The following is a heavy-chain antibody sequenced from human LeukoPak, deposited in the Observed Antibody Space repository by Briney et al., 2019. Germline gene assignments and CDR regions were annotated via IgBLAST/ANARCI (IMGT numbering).Heavy chain of an antibody. CDR1: GGSISSYY. V-gene: IGHV4-39*01. Sequence: KPSETLSFTCTVSGGSISSYYRGWIRQPPGKGLEWIGSIYYSGSTYYNPSLKSRVTISVDTSKNQFSLKLSSVTAADTAVYYCARHGRGYTLDAFDIWGQGTMVTVSS. J-gene: IGHJ3*02. CDR3: ARHGRGYTLDAFDI. CDR2: IYYSGST. D-gene: IGHD5-18*01.